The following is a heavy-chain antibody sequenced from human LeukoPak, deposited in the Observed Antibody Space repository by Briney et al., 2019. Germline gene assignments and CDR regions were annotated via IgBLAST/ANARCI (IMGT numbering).Heavy chain of an antibody. CDR1: GGSISSGGYY. CDR3: ARVVYGDGIDY. D-gene: IGHD4-17*01. Sequence: SETLSLTCTVSGGSISSGGYYWSWIRQHPGKGLEWIGYIYYSGSTYYNPSLKSRVTISVDTSRNQFSLKLSSVTAADTAVYYCARVVYGDGIDYWGQGTLVTVSS. J-gene: IGHJ4*02. CDR2: IYYSGST. V-gene: IGHV4-31*03.